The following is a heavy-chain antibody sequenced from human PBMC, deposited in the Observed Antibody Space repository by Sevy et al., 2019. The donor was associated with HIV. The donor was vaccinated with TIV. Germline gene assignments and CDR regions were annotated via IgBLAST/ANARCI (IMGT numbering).Heavy chain of an antibody. Sequence: GALRLSCAASGFTFNKYSMSWVRQPPGKGLEWVATLSFGCGEINYADSVKGRFTISRDNSKNSFYLQMNNLRAEDTALYYCAREGCTKPHDYWGQGTLVTVSS. D-gene: IGHD2-8*01. J-gene: IGHJ4*02. CDR2: LSFGCGEI. CDR1: GFTFNKYS. V-gene: IGHV3-23*01. CDR3: AREGCTKPHDY.